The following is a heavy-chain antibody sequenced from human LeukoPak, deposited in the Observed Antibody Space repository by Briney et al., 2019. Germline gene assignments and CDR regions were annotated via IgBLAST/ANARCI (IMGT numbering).Heavy chain of an antibody. J-gene: IGHJ4*02. Sequence: SGPTLVNPTQTLTLTCTFSGFSLNTSGVGVGWIRQPPGKALEWLALIYWDDDKRYSPSLKTRLTITKDTSKNQVVLTMTNMDPVDKATYYCAHSRRWLHNPLMGDFDYWGQGTLVTVSS. D-gene: IGHD5-24*01. V-gene: IGHV2-5*02. CDR2: IYWDDDK. CDR1: GFSLNTSGVG. CDR3: AHSRRWLHNPLMGDFDY.